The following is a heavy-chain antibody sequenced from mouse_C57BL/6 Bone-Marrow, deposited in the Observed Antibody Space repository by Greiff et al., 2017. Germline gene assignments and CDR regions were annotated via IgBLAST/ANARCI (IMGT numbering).Heavy chain of an antibody. D-gene: IGHD2-4*01. CDR2: IWSGGST. CDR3: ARNYDYDTGYYAMDY. J-gene: IGHJ4*01. Sequence: VHLVESGPGLVQPSQSLSITCTVSGFSLTSYGVHWVRQSPGKGLEWLGVIWSGGSTDYNAAFISRLSISKDNSKSQVFFKMNSLQADDTAIYYCARNYDYDTGYYAMDYWGQGTSVTGSS. V-gene: IGHV2-2*01. CDR1: GFSLTSYG.